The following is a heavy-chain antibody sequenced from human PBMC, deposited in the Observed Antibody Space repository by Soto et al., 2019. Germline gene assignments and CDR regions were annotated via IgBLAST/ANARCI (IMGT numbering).Heavy chain of an antibody. CDR2: INPSGGST. V-gene: IGHV1-46*01. J-gene: IGHJ4*02. Sequence: ASVKVSCKASGYTFTSYYTHWVRQAPGQGLEWMGIINPSGGSTSYAQKFQGRVTMARDTSTSTVYMELSSLRSEDTAVYYCARSLRWLQYGVDYWGQGTLVTVSS. CDR1: GYTFTSYY. CDR3: ARSLRWLQYGVDY. D-gene: IGHD5-12*01.